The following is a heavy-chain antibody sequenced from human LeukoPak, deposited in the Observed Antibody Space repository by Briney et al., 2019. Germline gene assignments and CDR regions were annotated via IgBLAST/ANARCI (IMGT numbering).Heavy chain of an antibody. CDR2: ISGSGGST. J-gene: IGHJ4*02. D-gene: IGHD6-13*01. Sequence: GGSLRLSCAASGFTFSSYAMHWVRQAPGKGLEWVSAISGSGGSTYYADSVKGRFTISRDNSKNTLYLQMNSLRAEDTAVYYCAKSTGYSSSWYYFDYWGQGTLVTVSS. CDR1: GFTFSSYA. V-gene: IGHV3-23*01. CDR3: AKSTGYSSSWYYFDY.